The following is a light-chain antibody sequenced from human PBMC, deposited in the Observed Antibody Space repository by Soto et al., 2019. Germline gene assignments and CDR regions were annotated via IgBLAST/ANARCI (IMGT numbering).Light chain of an antibody. J-gene: IGLJ2*01. CDR1: RSNIGRNY. CDR3: SSFAGSPVV. Sequence: QSVLTQPPSASGTPGQRVSISCSGSRSNIGRNYVYWYQQLPGTAPKLLIQRNNERPSGVPDRFSGSRSGSTASLTVSGLQAEDEADYYCSSFAGSPVVFGGGTKVTVL. V-gene: IGLV1-47*01. CDR2: RNN.